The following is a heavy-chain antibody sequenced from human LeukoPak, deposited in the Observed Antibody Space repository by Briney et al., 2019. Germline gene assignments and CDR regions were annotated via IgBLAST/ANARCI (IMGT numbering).Heavy chain of an antibody. J-gene: IGHJ4*02. CDR1: EYTFTSSW. D-gene: IGHD6-6*01. CDR2: VFPGDSDT. Sequence: GESLKISCQGSEYTFTSSWIGWARQMPGKGLEWMGSVFPGDSDTRYLPSFEGQVTISADKSLSTAYLQWGSLKASDTAMYYCAREGRSSSPMDYWGQGTLVTVSS. CDR3: AREGRSSSPMDY. V-gene: IGHV5-51*01.